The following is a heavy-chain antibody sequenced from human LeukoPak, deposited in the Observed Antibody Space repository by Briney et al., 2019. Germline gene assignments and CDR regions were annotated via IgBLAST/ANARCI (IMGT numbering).Heavy chain of an antibody. Sequence: ASVKVSCKASGYSFTGYYMHWVRQAPGQGFEWMGWIDPKSGGTNYAQNFQGRVSMTRDTTISTAYMELRMLRSDDTAVYCCASGPTVGGGTPFYQHCGIDVWGQGTTVSVSS. D-gene: IGHD2-21*01. CDR1: GYSFTGYY. J-gene: IGHJ6*02. CDR3: ASGPTVGGGTPFYQHCGIDV. CDR2: IDPKSGGT. V-gene: IGHV1-2*02.